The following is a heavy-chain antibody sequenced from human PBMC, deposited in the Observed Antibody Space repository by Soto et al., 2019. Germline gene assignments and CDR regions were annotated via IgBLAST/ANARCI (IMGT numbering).Heavy chain of an antibody. CDR2: IYVGDSDT. CDR1: ANRFTSYW. V-gene: IGHV5-51*01. CDR3: ARGEYYYDSGAYYFNY. Sequence: PGESLKISCKGSANRFTSYWIGWVRQMPGKGLGWMGMIYVGDSDTRYSPSFQGQVTISADKSISTTYLQWSSLKASDTAMYYCARGEYYYDSGAYYFNYWGQGTQVTVSS. J-gene: IGHJ4*02. D-gene: IGHD3-22*01.